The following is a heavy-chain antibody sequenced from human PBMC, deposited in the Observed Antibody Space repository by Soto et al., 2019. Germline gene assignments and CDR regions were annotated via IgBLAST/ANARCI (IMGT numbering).Heavy chain of an antibody. Sequence: EVQLLESGGGLVQPGGSLRLSCAASGFTFSNYAMNWVRQAPGKGLEWVSAITGSGTTTYYADSVKGRFTISRDNSKNTLYLQMSSLRAEDTAEYYCAIGGKTRGVFDIWGQGTMVNVSS. CDR1: GFTFSNYA. V-gene: IGHV3-23*01. CDR2: ITGSGTTT. J-gene: IGHJ3*02. D-gene: IGHD3-16*01. CDR3: AIGGKTRGVFDI.